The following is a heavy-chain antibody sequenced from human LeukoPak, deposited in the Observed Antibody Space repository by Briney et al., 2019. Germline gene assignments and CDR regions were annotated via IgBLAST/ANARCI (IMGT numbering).Heavy chain of an antibody. V-gene: IGHV4-61*02. J-gene: IGHJ4*02. CDR2: IYTSGST. CDR1: GGSISSGSYY. CDR3: ARDRYYYDSSGSQALLDY. D-gene: IGHD3-22*01. Sequence: SETLSLTCTVSGGSISSGSYYWSWIRQPAGKGLEWIGRIYTSGSTNYNPSLKSRVTISVDTSKNQFSLKLSSVTAADTAVYYCARDRYYYDSSGSQALLDYWGQGTLVTVSS.